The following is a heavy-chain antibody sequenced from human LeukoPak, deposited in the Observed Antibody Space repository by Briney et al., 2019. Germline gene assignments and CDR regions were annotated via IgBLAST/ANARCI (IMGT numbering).Heavy chain of an antibody. D-gene: IGHD1-20*01. V-gene: IGHV3-48*03. CDR2: ISSSGSTI. CDR3: ARVGAYAAVNW. J-gene: IGHJ4*02. CDR1: GFSFSTYG. Sequence: PGGSLRLSCAASGFSFSTYGMNWVRQAPGKGLEWVSYISSSGSTIYYADSVKGRFTISRDNAKNSVSLQMNSPRAEDTAIYYCARVGAYAAVNWWGQGTLVTVSS.